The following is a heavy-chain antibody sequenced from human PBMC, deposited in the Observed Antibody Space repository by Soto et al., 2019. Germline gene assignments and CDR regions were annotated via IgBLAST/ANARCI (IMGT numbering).Heavy chain of an antibody. V-gene: IGHV1-2*02. J-gene: IGHJ6*02. D-gene: IGHD6-13*01. CDR1: GYTFTGYY. Sequence: GASVKVSGKASGYTFTGYYMHWVRQAPGQGLEWMGWINPNSGGTNYAQKFQGRVTMTRDTSISTAYMELSRLRSDDTAVYYCARGGRQQLVIGYYYGMDVWGQGTTVIVSS. CDR3: ARGGRQQLVIGYYYGMDV. CDR2: INPNSGGT.